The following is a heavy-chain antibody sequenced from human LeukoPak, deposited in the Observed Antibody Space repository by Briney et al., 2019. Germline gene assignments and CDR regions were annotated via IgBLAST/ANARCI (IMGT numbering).Heavy chain of an antibody. J-gene: IGHJ4*02. CDR2: ISGFSGNT. CDR3: AKDSGFSVSYFSN. V-gene: IGHV3-23*01. Sequence: GESLKISCTASGFTFSDYAMSWVCQAPGKGLEWVSDISGFSGNTYYADSVKGRFTISRDNSKSTLYLQMNSLRAEDTATYYCAKDSGFSVSYFSNWGQGILVTVSS. D-gene: IGHD1-26*01. CDR1: GFTFSDYA.